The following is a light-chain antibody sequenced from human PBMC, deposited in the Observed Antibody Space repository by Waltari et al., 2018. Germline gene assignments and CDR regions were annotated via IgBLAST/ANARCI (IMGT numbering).Light chain of an antibody. CDR1: QTVRTTY. CDR3: QQYDISPLT. CDR2: GAS. Sequence: EIVLTQSPGTLPLSPGDRATLSCRASQTVRTTYLAWYQQKPGQAPTLLIYGASSRATGIPDRFSGSGSGTDFSLTISSLEPEDFAVYYCQQYDISPLTFGGGTKVEIK. V-gene: IGKV3-20*01. J-gene: IGKJ4*01.